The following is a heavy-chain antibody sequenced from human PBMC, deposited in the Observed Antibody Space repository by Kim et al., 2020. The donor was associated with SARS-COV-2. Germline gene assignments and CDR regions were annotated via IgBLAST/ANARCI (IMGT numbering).Heavy chain of an antibody. Sequence: NYNPSLKSRDTISVDTSKNQFSLKLSSVTAADTAVYYCARQGGYYYYGMDVWGQGTTVTVSS. D-gene: IGHD3-16*01. V-gene: IGHV4-59*08. CDR3: ARQGGYYYYGMDV. J-gene: IGHJ6*02.